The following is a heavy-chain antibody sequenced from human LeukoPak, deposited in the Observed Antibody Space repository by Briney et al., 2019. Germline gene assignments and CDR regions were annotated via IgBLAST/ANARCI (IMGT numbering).Heavy chain of an antibody. CDR2: IRYDGSNK. V-gene: IGHV3-30*02. Sequence: PGGSLRLSCAASGFTFSSYGMHWVRQAPGKGLEWVAFIRYDGSNKYYADSVKGRFTISRDNSKNTLYLQMNSLRAEDTAVYYCAKDSATAWIQLWWGVFDYWGQGTLVTVSS. D-gene: IGHD5-18*01. J-gene: IGHJ4*02. CDR1: GFTFSSYG. CDR3: AKDSATAWIQLWWGVFDY.